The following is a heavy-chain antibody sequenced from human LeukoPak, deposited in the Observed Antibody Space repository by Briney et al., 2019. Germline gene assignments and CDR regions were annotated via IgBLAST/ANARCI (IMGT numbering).Heavy chain of an antibody. Sequence: PSETLSLTCTVSGGSISTNYWSWVRQPAGKGLEWIGRIFASGSTNYNPSLKSRVTISVDTSKNQFSLKLSSVTAADTAVYYCASAFPGYSSSWYFDYWGQGTLVTVSS. D-gene: IGHD6-13*01. CDR2: IFASGST. V-gene: IGHV4-4*07. CDR3: ASAFPGYSSSWYFDY. CDR1: GGSISTNY. J-gene: IGHJ4*02.